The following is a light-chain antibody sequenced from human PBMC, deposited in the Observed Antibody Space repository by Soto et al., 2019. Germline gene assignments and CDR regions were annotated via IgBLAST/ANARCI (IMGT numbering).Light chain of an antibody. J-gene: IGLJ3*02. Sequence: QSVLTQPPSASGTPGQRVTLSCSGSSSNIGNNYVYWYQQLPGTAPRLLIYRNHQRPSGVPARFSGSKSGTSASLDISGVRSEDEADDYCAAWDGGLSGVFGGGTKLTVL. CDR2: RNH. CDR3: AAWDGGLSGV. V-gene: IGLV1-47*01. CDR1: SSNIGNNY.